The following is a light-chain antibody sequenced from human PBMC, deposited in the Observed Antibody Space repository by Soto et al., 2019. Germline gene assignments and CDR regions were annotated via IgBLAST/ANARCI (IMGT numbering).Light chain of an antibody. CDR1: SSNVGGYNY. CDR2: DVY. CDR3: CSYAGSKTFDV. J-gene: IGLJ1*01. V-gene: IGLV2-11*01. Sequence: QSVLTQPRSVSGSPGQSVTISCTGTSSNVGGYNYVSWYQHHPGKAPKLVIYDVYSRPSGVPDRFSASKSDNTASLTISGLQAEDEADYYCCSYAGSKTFDVFGTGTKVTV.